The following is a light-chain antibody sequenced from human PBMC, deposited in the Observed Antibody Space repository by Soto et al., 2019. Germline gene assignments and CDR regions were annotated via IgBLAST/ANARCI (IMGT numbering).Light chain of an antibody. V-gene: IGKV3-15*01. CDR2: GAT. CDR3: HQHGGSPET. CDR1: QSVSIL. Sequence: IVMTRSPATLSVSPWERANFYCRASQSVSILLAWYQQKPGQAPRLLIHGATTRATGIPARFSGSGSGTEFILTISGLEPEDSGIYHCHQHGGSPETFGQGTKVDIK. J-gene: IGKJ1*01.